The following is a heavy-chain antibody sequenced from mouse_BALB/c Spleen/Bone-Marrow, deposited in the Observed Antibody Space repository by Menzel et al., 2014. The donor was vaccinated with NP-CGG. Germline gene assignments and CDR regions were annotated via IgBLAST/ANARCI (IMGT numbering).Heavy chain of an antibody. Sequence: EVQLQQSGPELVKPGASMKISCKASGYSFTGYTMNWVKQSHGENLEWIGLINPYNGGTSYNQKFKGKATLTVDKSSSTAYMELLSLTSEDSAVYYCARDGYDRVYAMDYWGQGTSVTVSS. V-gene: IGHV1-18*01. CDR3: ARDGYDRVYAMDY. CDR1: GYSFTGYT. D-gene: IGHD2-2*01. J-gene: IGHJ4*01. CDR2: INPYNGGT.